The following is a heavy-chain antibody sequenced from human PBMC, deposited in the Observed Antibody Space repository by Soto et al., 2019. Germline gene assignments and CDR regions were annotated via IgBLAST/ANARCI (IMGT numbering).Heavy chain of an antibody. V-gene: IGHV3-15*01. CDR1: GFTFSNAW. CDR3: PTDLELQPLDY. CDR2: IKSKTDGGTT. J-gene: IGHJ4*02. Sequence: GGSLRLSCAASGFTFSNAWMSWVRQAPGKGLEWVGRIKSKTDGGTTDYAAPVKGRFTISRDDSKNTLYLQMNSLKTEDTAVYYCPTDLELQPLDYWGQGTLVTVSS. D-gene: IGHD1-7*01.